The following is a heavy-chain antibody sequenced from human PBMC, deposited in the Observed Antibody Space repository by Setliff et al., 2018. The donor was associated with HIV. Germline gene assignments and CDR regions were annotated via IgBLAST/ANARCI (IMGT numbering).Heavy chain of an antibody. CDR3: ARGGGGYNFWSGYPSFDY. CDR2: MNPNSGNT. V-gene: IGHV1-8*01. CDR1: GYTFTSYD. Sequence: ASVKVSCKASGYTFTSYDINWVRQATGQGLEWMGWMNPNSGNTGYAQKFQGRVTMTRNTSISTAYMELSSLRSDDTAVYYCARGGGGYNFWSGYPSFDYWGQGTLVTVSS. J-gene: IGHJ4*02. D-gene: IGHD3-3*01.